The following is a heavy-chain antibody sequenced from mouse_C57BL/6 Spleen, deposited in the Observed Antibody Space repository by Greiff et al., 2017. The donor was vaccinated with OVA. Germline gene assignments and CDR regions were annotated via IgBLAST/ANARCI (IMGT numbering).Heavy chain of an antibody. V-gene: IGHV5-17*01. CDR2: ISSGSSTI. J-gene: IGHJ1*03. D-gene: IGHD1-1*01. CDR3: AGVARWYFDV. Sequence: EVQLQQSGGGLVKPGGSLKLSCAASGFTFSDYGMHWVRQAPEKGLEWVAYISSGSSTIYYADTVKGRFTISRDNAKNTLFLQMTSLRSEDTAMYYCAGVARWYFDVWGTGTTVTVSS. CDR1: GFTFSDYG.